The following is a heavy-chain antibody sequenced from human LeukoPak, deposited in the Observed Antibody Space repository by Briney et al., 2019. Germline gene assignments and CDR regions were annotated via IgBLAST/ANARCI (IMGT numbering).Heavy chain of an antibody. J-gene: IGHJ6*03. CDR1: GYTFTGYY. CDR3: ARGAVAGTWIWYYMDV. CDR2: INPNSGGT. V-gene: IGHV1-2*02. Sequence: GASVKVSCKASGYTFTGYYMHWVRQAPGQGLEWMGWINPNSGGTNYAQKFQGRVTMTRDTSISTAYMELSRLRSDDTAVYYCARGAVAGTWIWYYMDVWGKGTTVTVSS. D-gene: IGHD6-19*01.